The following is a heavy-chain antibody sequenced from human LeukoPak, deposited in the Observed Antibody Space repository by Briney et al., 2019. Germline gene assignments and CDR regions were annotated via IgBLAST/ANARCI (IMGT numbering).Heavy chain of an antibody. Sequence: SETLSLTCTVSGGSISSSSYYWGWIRQPPGKGLEWIGSIYYSGSTYYNPSLKSRVTISVDTSKNQFSLKLSSVTAADTAVYYCARDCGIAVASRSFDYWGQGTLVTVSS. CDR2: IYYSGST. CDR1: GGSISSSSYY. CDR3: ARDCGIAVASRSFDY. J-gene: IGHJ4*02. D-gene: IGHD6-19*01. V-gene: IGHV4-39*07.